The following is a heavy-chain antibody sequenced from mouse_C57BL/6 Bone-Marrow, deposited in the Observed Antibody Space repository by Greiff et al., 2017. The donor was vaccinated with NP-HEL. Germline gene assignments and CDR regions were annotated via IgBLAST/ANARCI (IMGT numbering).Heavy chain of an antibody. V-gene: IGHV14-2*01. J-gene: IGHJ4*01. D-gene: IGHD1-1*01. Sequence: EVQLQQSGAELVKPGASVKLSCTASGFTFKDYYMHWVKQRPEQGLEWIGRIDPEDGETKYAPKFQGKATITADTSSNTAYLQLSSLTSEDTAVYYCARRVYYGSSYDYYAMDDWGQGTSVTVSS. CDR3: ARRVYYGSSYDYYAMDD. CDR1: GFTFKDYY. CDR2: IDPEDGET.